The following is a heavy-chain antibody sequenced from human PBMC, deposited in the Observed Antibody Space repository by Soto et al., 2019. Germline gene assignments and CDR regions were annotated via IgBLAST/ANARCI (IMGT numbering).Heavy chain of an antibody. J-gene: IGHJ4*02. CDR2: ISGSGGST. CDR1: GFTFSSYA. Sequence: EVQLLESGGGLVQPGGSLRLSCAASGFTFSSYAMSWVRQAPGKGLEWVSAISGSGGSTYYADSVKGRFTISRDNSKNTLYLQMNSLRAEDTAEYYCAKDNLQLERRGQDYWGQGTLVTVSS. V-gene: IGHV3-23*01. D-gene: IGHD1-1*01. CDR3: AKDNLQLERRGQDY.